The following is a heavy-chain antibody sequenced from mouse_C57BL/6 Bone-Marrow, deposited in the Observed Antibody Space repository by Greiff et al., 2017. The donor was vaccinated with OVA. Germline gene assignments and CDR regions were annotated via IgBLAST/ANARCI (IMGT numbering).Heavy chain of an antibody. Sequence: VQLQQPGAELVRPGSSVKLSCKASGYTFTSYWMDWVKQRPGQGLEWIGNIYPSDSETHYNQKFKDKATLTVDKSSSTAYMQLSSLTSEDSAVYYCARDYYGNYFDYWGQGTTLTVSS. CDR1: GYTFTSYW. D-gene: IGHD1-1*01. V-gene: IGHV1-61*01. CDR2: IYPSDSET. CDR3: ARDYYGNYFDY. J-gene: IGHJ2*01.